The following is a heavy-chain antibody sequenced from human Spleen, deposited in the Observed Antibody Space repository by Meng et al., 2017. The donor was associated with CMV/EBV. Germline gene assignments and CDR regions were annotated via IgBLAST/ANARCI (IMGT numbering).Heavy chain of an antibody. CDR2: IIPILGIE. J-gene: IGHJ5*02. V-gene: IGHV1-69*04. CDR1: GGTFSRYA. Sequence: VACKASGGTFSRYASSWVRQAPGKGLEWMGNIIPILGIENYEQKFQGRVTITADKSTSTAYMELSSLRSEDTAVYYCAREEGSRFDPWGQGTLVTVSS. CDR3: AREEGSRFDP.